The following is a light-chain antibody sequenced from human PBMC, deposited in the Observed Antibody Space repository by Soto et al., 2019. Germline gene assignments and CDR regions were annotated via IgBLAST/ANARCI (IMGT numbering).Light chain of an antibody. CDR3: SSYTSSSTPWV. V-gene: IGLV2-14*03. CDR2: DVS. J-gene: IGLJ1*01. Sequence: QSVLTQPTSVSGSPLQSITISCTGTSSDVGGYNYVSWYQHHPGKAPKLMICDVSDRPSGVSNRFSGSKSGNTASLTISGLQAEDEADYYCSSYTSSSTPWVFGTGTKVTVL. CDR1: SSDVGGYNY.